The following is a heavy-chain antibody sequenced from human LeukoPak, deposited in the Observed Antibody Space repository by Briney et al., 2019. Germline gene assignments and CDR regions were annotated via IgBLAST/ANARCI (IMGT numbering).Heavy chain of an antibody. CDR3: ARVPLYDSNDYYYPH. D-gene: IGHD3-22*01. Sequence: ASVKVSCKTSGYIFTNYGMHWVRQAPGQRLEWMAWINTGNGNARYSQNFQGRVTISRDTSATAAYMELGSLRSEDTAIYYCARVPLYDSNDYYYPHWGQGTLVTVSS. CDR2: INTGNGNA. J-gene: IGHJ1*01. CDR1: GYIFTNYG. V-gene: IGHV1-3*04.